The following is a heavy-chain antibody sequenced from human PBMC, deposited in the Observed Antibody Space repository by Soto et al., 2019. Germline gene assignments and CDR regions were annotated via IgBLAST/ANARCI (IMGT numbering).Heavy chain of an antibody. CDR1: GYTFTNYG. J-gene: IGHJ3*01. D-gene: IGHD2-8*01. Sequence: QFQLVQSGGEVKRPGASVRVSCKASGYTFTNYGVTWMRQAPGQGLEWMGWINVHNVKTIYAQKFQGRVTMTRATSPRTAYMDLRGLRHDDTATYYCARVVYGGASFPHAFDLWGQGTMVTVSA. V-gene: IGHV1-18*01. CDR2: INVHNVKT. CDR3: ARVVYGGASFPHAFDL.